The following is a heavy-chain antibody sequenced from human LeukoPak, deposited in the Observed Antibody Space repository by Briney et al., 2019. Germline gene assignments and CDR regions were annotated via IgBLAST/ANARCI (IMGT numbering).Heavy chain of an antibody. D-gene: IGHD2-2*01. CDR2: IYYRGRT. V-gene: IGHV4-4*07. Sequence: SETLSLTCTVSGGSISSYYWNWIRQPAGKGLEWIGSIYYRGRTYYNPSLKSRVTISVDTSKNQVSLKLSSVTAADTAVYYCARAGYCSSTTCPDAFDIWGQGTKVTVSS. CDR1: GGSISSYY. CDR3: ARAGYCSSTTCPDAFDI. J-gene: IGHJ3*02.